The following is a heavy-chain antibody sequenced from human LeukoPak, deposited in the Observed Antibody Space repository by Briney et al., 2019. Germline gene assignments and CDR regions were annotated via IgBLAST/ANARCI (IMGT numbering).Heavy chain of an antibody. D-gene: IGHD3-10*02. J-gene: IGHJ6*04. Sequence: GGSLRLSCTASGFTFSSYEINWVRQAPGKGRVWVSRINSDGRSTSYADSVRGRFTISRDNAKNSLYLQMNSLRAEDTAVYYCAELGITMIGGVWGKGTTVTISS. V-gene: IGHV3-74*01. CDR3: AELGITMIGGV. CDR2: INSDGRST. CDR1: GFTFSSYE.